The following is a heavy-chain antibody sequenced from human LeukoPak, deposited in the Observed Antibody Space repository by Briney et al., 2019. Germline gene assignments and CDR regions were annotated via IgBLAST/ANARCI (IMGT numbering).Heavy chain of an antibody. Sequence: GGSLRLSCAASGFTFSSYDMHWVRHATGKGLEWVSAIGTAGDTYYPGSVKGRFTISRENAKNSLYLQMNSLRAGDTAVYYCARAHSSYDIFPFDPWGQGTLVTVSS. CDR1: GFTFSSYD. CDR2: IGTAGDT. V-gene: IGHV3-13*01. D-gene: IGHD5-12*01. J-gene: IGHJ5*02. CDR3: ARAHSSYDIFPFDP.